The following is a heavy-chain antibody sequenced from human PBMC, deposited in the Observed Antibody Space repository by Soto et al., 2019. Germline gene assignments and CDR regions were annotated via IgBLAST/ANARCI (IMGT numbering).Heavy chain of an antibody. CDR2: TYYRSKWYN. CDR1: GDSVSSNSAA. J-gene: IGHJ6*02. CDR3: ARDRTSQLWDRYYYYGMDV. V-gene: IGHV6-1*01. D-gene: IGHD5-18*01. Sequence: PSQTLSLTCAISGDSVSSNSAAWNWIRQSPSRGLEWLGRTYYRSKWYNDYAVSVKSRITINPDTSKNQFSLQLNSVTPEDTAVYYCARDRTSQLWDRYYYYGMDVWGQGTTVTVSS.